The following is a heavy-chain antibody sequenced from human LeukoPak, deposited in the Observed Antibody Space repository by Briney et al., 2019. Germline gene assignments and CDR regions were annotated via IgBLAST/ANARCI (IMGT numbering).Heavy chain of an antibody. V-gene: IGHV4-4*09. CDR1: GGSISSYY. CDR3: ARSPVSSPTGHYFDY. Sequence: PSETLSLTCTVSGGSISSYYWSWIRQPPGKGLEWIGYIYTSGSTHYNPSLKSRVTISVDTSKNQFSLKLTSVTAADTAVYYCARSPVSSPTGHYFDYWGQGTLVTVSS. D-gene: IGHD2-2*01. CDR2: IYTSGST. J-gene: IGHJ4*02.